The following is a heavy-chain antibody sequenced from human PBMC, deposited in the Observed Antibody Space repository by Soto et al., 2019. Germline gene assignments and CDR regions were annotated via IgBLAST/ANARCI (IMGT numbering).Heavy chain of an antibody. D-gene: IGHD2-15*01. CDR3: ARESACSGRSCAWDY. CDR1: GYTFTAYG. CDR2: ISTSNGNT. V-gene: IGHV1-18*01. Sequence: QVRLVQSGPELKNPGASVKVSCKPSGYTFTAYGITWLRQAPGQGPEWMGWISTSNGNTEYSQRLQGRVTMTRDTSTNTVYMELRSLRSDDTAVYYCARESACSGRSCAWDYCGQGTLVTVSS. J-gene: IGHJ4*02.